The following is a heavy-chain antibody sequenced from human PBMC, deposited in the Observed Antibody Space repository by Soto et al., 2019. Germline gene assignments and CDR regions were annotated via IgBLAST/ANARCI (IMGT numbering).Heavy chain of an antibody. Sequence: QITLNESGPTQVKPRQTLTLTCTFSGFSLTTSGVGVGWIRQSPGKAPEWLALIYWDDDKRYSPSLKSRLTITKDASKNQLVLTMADLDPADTATYYCAHIVLRTVFGLVTTTAIYFDFWGQGTPVAVSS. CDR3: AHIVLRTVFGLVTTTAIYFDF. D-gene: IGHD3-3*01. V-gene: IGHV2-5*02. CDR2: IYWDDDK. J-gene: IGHJ4*02. CDR1: GFSLTTSGVG.